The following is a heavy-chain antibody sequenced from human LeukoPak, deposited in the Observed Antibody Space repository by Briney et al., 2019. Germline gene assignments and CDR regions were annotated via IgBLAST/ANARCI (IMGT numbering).Heavy chain of an antibody. CDR2: IVVGSGNT. CDR1: GFTFTSSA. Sequence: SVKVSCKASGFTFTSSAVQWVRQARGQRLEWIGWIVVGSGNTNYAQKFQERVTITRDMSTSTAYMELSSLRSEDTAVYYCASGWVVPELGDYYGMDVWGQGTTVTVSS. D-gene: IGHD2-2*01. V-gene: IGHV1-58*01. J-gene: IGHJ6*02. CDR3: ASGWVVPELGDYYGMDV.